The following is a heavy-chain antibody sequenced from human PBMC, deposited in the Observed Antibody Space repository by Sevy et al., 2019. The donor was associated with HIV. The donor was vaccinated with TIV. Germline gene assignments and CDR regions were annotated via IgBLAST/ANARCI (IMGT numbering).Heavy chain of an antibody. CDR3: ARVKQLEGIYYYYGMDV. CDR1: GGSISSGGYY. Sequence: SETLSLTCTVSGGSISSGGYYWSWIRQHPGKGLEWIGYIYYSGSTYYNPSLKSRVTISVDTSKNQFSLKLSSVTAADTAVYYCARVKQLEGIYYYYGMDVWGQGTTVTVSS. J-gene: IGHJ6*02. CDR2: IYYSGST. V-gene: IGHV4-31*03. D-gene: IGHD6-13*01.